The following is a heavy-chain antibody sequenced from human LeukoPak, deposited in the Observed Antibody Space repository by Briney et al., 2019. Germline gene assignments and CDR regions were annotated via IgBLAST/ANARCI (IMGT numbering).Heavy chain of an antibody. D-gene: IGHD3-16*01. Sequence: GGSLRLSCAASGFTFSSYAMHWVRQAPGKGLEWVAVISYDGSNKYYADSVKGRFTISRDNSKNTLYLQMNSLRAEDTAVYYCARDSPLGAFDIWGQGTMVTVSS. CDR2: ISYDGSNK. CDR3: ARDSPLGAFDI. V-gene: IGHV3-30-3*01. CDR1: GFTFSSYA. J-gene: IGHJ3*02.